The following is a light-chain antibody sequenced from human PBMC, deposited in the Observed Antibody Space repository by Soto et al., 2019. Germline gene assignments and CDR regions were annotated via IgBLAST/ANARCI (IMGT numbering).Light chain of an antibody. CDR3: SSYTSSSTHVV. CDR2: EVS. CDR1: SSDVGSYNR. Sequence: QSALTQPPSVPGSPGQSVTISCTGTSSDVGSYNRVSWYQQPPGTAPKLMIYEVSNRPSGVPDRFSGSKSGNTASLTISGLQAEDEADYYCSSYTSSSTHVVFGGGTKVTVL. V-gene: IGLV2-18*02. J-gene: IGLJ2*01.